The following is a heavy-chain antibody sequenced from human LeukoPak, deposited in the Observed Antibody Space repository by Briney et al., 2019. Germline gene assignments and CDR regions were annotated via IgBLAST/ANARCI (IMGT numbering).Heavy chain of an antibody. CDR1: GFTFSSYW. CDR2: ISSSSSYI. J-gene: IGHJ4*02. CDR3: ARASEYCSSTSCYRFDY. D-gene: IGHD2-2*01. Sequence: GGSLRLSCAASGFTFSSYWMSWVRQAPGKGLEWVSSISSSSSYIYYADSVKGRVTISRDNAKNSLYLQMNSLRAEDTAVYYCARASEYCSSTSCYRFDYWGQGTLVTVSS. V-gene: IGHV3-21*01.